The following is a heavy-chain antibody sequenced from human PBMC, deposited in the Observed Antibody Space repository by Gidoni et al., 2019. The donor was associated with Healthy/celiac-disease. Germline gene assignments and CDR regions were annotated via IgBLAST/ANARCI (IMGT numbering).Heavy chain of an antibody. J-gene: IGHJ4*02. CDR2: IRSKAYGGTI. D-gene: IGHD2-15*01. CDR3: TRVGCSGGSCRLDY. V-gene: IGHV3-49*03. Sequence: EVQLVESGGGLVQPGRSLRLSCPASGFTFGHYPMSWFRQAPGKGLEWVGFIRSKAYGGTIEYAASVKGRFTISRDDSKSIAYLQMNSLKTEDTAVYYCTRVGCSGGSCRLDYWGQGTLVTVSS. CDR1: GFTFGHYP.